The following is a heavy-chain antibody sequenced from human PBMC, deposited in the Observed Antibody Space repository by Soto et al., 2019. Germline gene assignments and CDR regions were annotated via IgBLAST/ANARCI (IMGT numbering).Heavy chain of an antibody. Sequence: ASVKVSCKASGYTFTGYYMHWVRQAPGQGLEWMGWINPNSGGTNYAQKFQGWVTMTRDTSISTAYMELSRLRSDDTAVYYCARTAAPLYYYYYGMDVWGQGTTVTVSS. CDR2: INPNSGGT. CDR1: GYTFTGYY. CDR3: ARTAAPLYYYYYGMDV. J-gene: IGHJ6*02. D-gene: IGHD6-13*01. V-gene: IGHV1-2*04.